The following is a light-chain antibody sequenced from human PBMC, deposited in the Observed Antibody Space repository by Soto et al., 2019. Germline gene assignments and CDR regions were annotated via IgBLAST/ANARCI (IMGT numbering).Light chain of an antibody. CDR3: ASYTTSSTYV. V-gene: IGLV2-14*01. CDR1: SSDVGGYSY. CDR2: DVS. J-gene: IGLJ1*01. Sequence: QSALTQPASVSGSPGQSIAISCTGTSSDVGGYSYVSWYQQQPGKAPKLVISDVSNRPSGVSDRFSGSKSGNTASLTISGLQTEDEADYYCASYTTSSTYVFRTGTKVPV.